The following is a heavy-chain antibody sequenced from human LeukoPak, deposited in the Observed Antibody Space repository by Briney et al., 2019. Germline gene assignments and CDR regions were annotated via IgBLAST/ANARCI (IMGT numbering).Heavy chain of an antibody. CDR1: GYSFTSYW. J-gene: IGHJ3*02. CDR2: IYPGDSDV. Sequence: GESLKISCKGSGYSFTSYWIGWVRQMPGKGLEWMGVIYPGDSDVRYGPSFQGQVTISADKSISTAYLQWNSLKASDIAMYYCARPFSNTEPVDIWGQGTMVTASS. CDR3: ARPFSNTEPVDI. V-gene: IGHV5-51*01. D-gene: IGHD2/OR15-2a*01.